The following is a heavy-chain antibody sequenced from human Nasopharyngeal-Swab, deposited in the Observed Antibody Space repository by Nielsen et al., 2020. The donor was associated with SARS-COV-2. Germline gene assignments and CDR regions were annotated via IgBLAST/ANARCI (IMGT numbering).Heavy chain of an antibody. CDR1: GFTFSSYG. J-gene: IGHJ4*02. Sequence: GGSLRLSCAASGFTFSSYGMHWVCQAPGQGLEWVAVITYDGSNKYYADSVQGRFTISRDNSKNTLYLEMSSLRAEDAALYYCAKDAHSWGRSGWTDFDYWGQGTLVTVSS. CDR3: AKDAHSWGRSGWTDFDY. D-gene: IGHD6-19*01. V-gene: IGHV3-30*18. CDR2: ITYDGSNK.